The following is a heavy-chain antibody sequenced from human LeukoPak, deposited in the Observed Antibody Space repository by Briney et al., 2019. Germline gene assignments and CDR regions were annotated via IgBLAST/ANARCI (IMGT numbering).Heavy chain of an antibody. CDR3: ARVVTPYYFDY. CDR1: GGSFSGYY. V-gene: IGHV4-34*01. D-gene: IGHD2-21*02. J-gene: IGHJ4*02. CDR2: INHSGST. Sequence: SETLSLTCAVYGGSFSGYYWSWIRQPPGKGLGWIGEINHSGSTNYNPSLKSRVTISVDTSKNQFSLKLSSVTAADTAVYYCARVVTPYYFDYWGQGTLVTVSS.